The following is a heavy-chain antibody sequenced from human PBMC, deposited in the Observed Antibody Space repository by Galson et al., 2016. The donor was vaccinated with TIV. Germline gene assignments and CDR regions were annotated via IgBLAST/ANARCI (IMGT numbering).Heavy chain of an antibody. CDR2: INPVFGIP. Sequence: SVKVSCKASGGTFSSYGISWVRQAPGQGLEWMGGINPVFGIPNYAQKFQGRVTITADESTSTAYMELTCLRSEDTAVYYCARGKERVINYYYYMDVWGKGTTITVSS. D-gene: IGHD3-3*01. CDR1: GGTFSSYG. J-gene: IGHJ6*03. CDR3: ARGKERVINYYYYMDV. V-gene: IGHV1-69*13.